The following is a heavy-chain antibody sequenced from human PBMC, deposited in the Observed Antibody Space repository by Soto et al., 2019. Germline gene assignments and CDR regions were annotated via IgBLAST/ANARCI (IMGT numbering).Heavy chain of an antibody. CDR1: GFTFTSSA. D-gene: IGHD1-26*01. CDR2: IVVGSGNT. CDR3: AAGGSSGSYLRGGLDY. Sequence: SVKVSCKASGFTFTSSAVQWVRQARGQRLERIGWIVVGSGNTNYVQKFQERVTITRDMSTSTAYMELSSLRSEDTAVYYCAAGGSSGSYLRGGLDYWGQGTLVTVSS. J-gene: IGHJ4*02. V-gene: IGHV1-58*01.